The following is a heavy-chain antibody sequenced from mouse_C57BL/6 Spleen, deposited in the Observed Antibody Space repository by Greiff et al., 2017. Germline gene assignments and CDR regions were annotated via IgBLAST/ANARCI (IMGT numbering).Heavy chain of an antibody. CDR2: ISYSGST. CDR1: GYSITSDY. D-gene: IGHD1-1*01. J-gene: IGHJ1*03. Sequence: DVKLQESGPGLAKPSQTLSLTCSVTGYSITSDYWNWIRKFPGNKLEYMGYISYSGSTYYNPSLKSRISITRDTSKNQYYLQLNSVTTEDTATYYCARSGHYYGSSLYWYFDVWGTGTTVTVSS. V-gene: IGHV3-8*01. CDR3: ARSGHYYGSSLYWYFDV.